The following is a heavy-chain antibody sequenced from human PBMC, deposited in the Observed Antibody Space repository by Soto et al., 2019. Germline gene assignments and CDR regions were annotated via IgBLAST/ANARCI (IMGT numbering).Heavy chain of an antibody. Sequence: EVQLVESGGGLVKPGGSLRLSCTASGFAFNTYSMNWVRQAPGKGLEWVSSINEDSTYIYYADSLRGRNTMSRDNAQDSLFLQMNSLRPDDTAVSYCVRDLGRYFRSGYMDLWGDGATVTVSS. CDR2: INEDSTYI. CDR3: VRDLGRYFRSGYMDL. V-gene: IGHV3-21*02. CDR1: GFAFNTYS. D-gene: IGHD3-9*01. J-gene: IGHJ6*03.